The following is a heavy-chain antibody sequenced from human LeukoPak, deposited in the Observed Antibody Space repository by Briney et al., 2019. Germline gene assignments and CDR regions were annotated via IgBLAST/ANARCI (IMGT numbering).Heavy chain of an antibody. J-gene: IGHJ2*01. V-gene: IGHV3-23*01. Sequence: PGGSLRLSCAASGFTFSSYAMSWVRQAPGKGLEWVSAISGSGGSTYYADSVKGRFTISRDNSKNTLYLQMNSLRAEDTAVYYCASFTSGGWYVKADWYFDLWGRGTLVTVSS. CDR2: ISGSGGST. CDR1: GFTFSSYA. D-gene: IGHD6-19*01. CDR3: ASFTSGGWYVKADWYFDL.